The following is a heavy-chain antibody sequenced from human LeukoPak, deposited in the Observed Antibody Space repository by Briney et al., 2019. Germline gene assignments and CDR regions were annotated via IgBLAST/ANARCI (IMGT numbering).Heavy chain of an antibody. CDR3: ARELVVVPAAIGTLYNWFDP. CDR2: VDQTGSP. Sequence: KPSETLSLTCTVSGGSLRSDTRHWAWVRQTADRGLEHIGSVDQTGSPYYNPPLKSRVTISVDTSKNQFSLKLSSVTAADTAVYYCARELVVVPAAIGTLYNWFDPWGQGTLVTVSS. CDR1: GGSLRSDTRH. D-gene: IGHD2-2*01. V-gene: IGHV4-39*07. J-gene: IGHJ5*02.